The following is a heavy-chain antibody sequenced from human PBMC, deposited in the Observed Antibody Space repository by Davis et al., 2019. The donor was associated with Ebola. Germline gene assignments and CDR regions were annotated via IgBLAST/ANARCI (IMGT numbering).Heavy chain of an antibody. CDR3: AKVINQYSSGALDY. CDR2: ISGSGGST. J-gene: IGHJ4*02. CDR1: GFTFSSYA. Sequence: PGGSLRLSCAASGFTFSSYAMSWVRQAPGKGLEWVSAISGSGGSTYYADSVKGRFTISRDNSKNTLYLQMNSLRAEDTAVYYCAKVINQYSSGALDYWGQGTLVTVSS. D-gene: IGHD6-19*01. V-gene: IGHV3-23*01.